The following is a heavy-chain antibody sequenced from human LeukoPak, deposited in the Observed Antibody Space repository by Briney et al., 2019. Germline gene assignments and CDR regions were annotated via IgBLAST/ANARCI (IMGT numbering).Heavy chain of an antibody. V-gene: IGHV4-39*01. J-gene: IGHJ3*02. D-gene: IGHD3-22*01. CDR1: GGSITSISHY. CDR2: ISYSGST. Sequence: PSETLSLTCTVSGGSITSISHYWDWIRQPPGKGLEWIGSISYSGSTYYNPSLKSRVTISVDTSKNQFSLKLSSVAAADTAVYYCAVETYYYDSSGYYGNDAFDIWGQGTMVTVSS. CDR3: AVETYYYDSSGYYGNDAFDI.